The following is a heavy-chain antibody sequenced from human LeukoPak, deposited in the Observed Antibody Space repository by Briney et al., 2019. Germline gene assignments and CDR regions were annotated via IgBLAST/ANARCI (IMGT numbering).Heavy chain of an antibody. CDR1: GFTFDDYA. V-gene: IGHV3-9*01. Sequence: SGRSLRLSCAASGFTFDDYAMHWVRQAPGKGLEWVSGISWNSGSIGYADSVKGRFTISRDNAKNSLYLQMNSLRAEDTALYYCAKARLTTTVDDAFDIWGQGTMVTVSS. J-gene: IGHJ3*02. CDR3: AKARLTTTVDDAFDI. D-gene: IGHD4-17*01. CDR2: ISWNSGSI.